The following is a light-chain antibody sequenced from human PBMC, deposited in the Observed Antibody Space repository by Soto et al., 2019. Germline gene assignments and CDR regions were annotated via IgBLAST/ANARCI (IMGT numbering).Light chain of an antibody. CDR3: LLYFDGVGV. CDR2: STS. J-gene: IGLJ3*02. CDR1: TGSVTTSHY. V-gene: IGLV7-43*01. Sequence: QAVVTQEPSLTVSPGGTVTLTCGSGTGSVTTSHYPTWVQQKPGQPPRTLFYSTSNRQSWTPARLSASVRGGKAALTLSGVRPEDEADYYCLLYFDGVGVFGGGTKVTVL.